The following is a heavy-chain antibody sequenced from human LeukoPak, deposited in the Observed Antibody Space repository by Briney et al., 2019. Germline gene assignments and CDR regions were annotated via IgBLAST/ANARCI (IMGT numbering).Heavy chain of an antibody. V-gene: IGHV3-74*01. D-gene: IGHD3-3*01. CDR1: GFTFSSYW. CDR3: ARSTAYYDFWSANGYFDL. CDR2: INSDGGST. Sequence: GGSLRLSCAASGFTFSSYWMHWVRQAPGKGLVWVSRINSDGGSTSYADSVKGRFTISRDNAKNTLYLQMNSLRAEDTAVYYCARSTAYYDFWSANGYFDLWGRGTLVTVSS. J-gene: IGHJ2*01.